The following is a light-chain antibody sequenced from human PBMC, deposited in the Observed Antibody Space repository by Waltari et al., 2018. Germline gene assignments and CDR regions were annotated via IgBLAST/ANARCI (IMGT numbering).Light chain of an antibody. Sequence: QAVVTQEPSLTVSPGGTVTLTCGSSTGAVTSGHYPYWFQQKPGQVPRKLIYDTNNKHTWPPARFSGSLLGGKAALTLSGAEPEDEDEYYCLLWYSGPRWVFGGGTKLSVL. CDR2: DTN. V-gene: IGLV7-46*01. CDR3: LLWYSGPRWV. CDR1: TGAVTSGHY. J-gene: IGLJ3*02.